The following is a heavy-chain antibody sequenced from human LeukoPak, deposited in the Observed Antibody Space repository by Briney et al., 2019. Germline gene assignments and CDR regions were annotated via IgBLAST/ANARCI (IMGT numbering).Heavy chain of an antibody. CDR3: AKDTNEGIAAALDY. Sequence: PGGSLRLSCAASGFTFDDYALHWVRQAPGKGLEWASGISWNSGSIGYADSVKGRFTISRDNAKNSLYLQMNSLRAEDTALYYCAKDTNEGIAAALDYWGQGTLVTVSS. CDR1: GFTFDDYA. V-gene: IGHV3-9*01. J-gene: IGHJ4*02. D-gene: IGHD6-13*01. CDR2: ISWNSGSI.